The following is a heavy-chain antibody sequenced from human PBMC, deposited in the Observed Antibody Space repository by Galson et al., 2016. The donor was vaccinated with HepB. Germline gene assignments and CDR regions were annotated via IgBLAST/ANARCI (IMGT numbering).Heavy chain of an antibody. D-gene: IGHD3-10*01. Sequence: SLRLSCAASGFTFSLYGMQWVRQAPGKGLEWVAVVWFDGYTKFYADSVRGRFTVSRDSSRDTVGLQMNNLRAEDTAMYFCARDLGVRGYGREPRDAYDLWGQGTMVSVSS. CDR2: VWFDGYTK. CDR3: ARDLGVRGYGREPRDAYDL. J-gene: IGHJ3*01. CDR1: GFTFSLYG. V-gene: IGHV3-33*01.